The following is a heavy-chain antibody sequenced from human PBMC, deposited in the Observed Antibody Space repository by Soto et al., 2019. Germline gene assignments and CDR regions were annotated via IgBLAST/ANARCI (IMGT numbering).Heavy chain of an antibody. Sequence: QVQLVQSGAEVRKPGASVTVSCRSSGDSFNDYYIHWVRQAPGQGFEWIGWINPNGGVTKYAQKFQGWVSITRDTTIRTVYRELSRLRSDDTAVYYCARESGGATATLDYYYFYMDVWGTGTTVTVSS. D-gene: IGHD5-12*01. CDR1: GDSFNDYY. J-gene: IGHJ6*03. CDR3: ARESGGATATLDYYYFYMDV. V-gene: IGHV1-2*04. CDR2: INPNGGVT.